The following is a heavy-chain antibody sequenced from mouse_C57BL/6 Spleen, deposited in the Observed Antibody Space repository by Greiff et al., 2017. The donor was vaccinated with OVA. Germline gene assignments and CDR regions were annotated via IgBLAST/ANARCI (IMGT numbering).Heavy chain of an antibody. J-gene: IGHJ2*01. CDR1: GYTFTSYW. CDR2: IDPSDSYT. D-gene: IGHD2-2*01. Sequence: QVQLQQPGAELVKPGASVKLSCKASGYTFTSYWMQWVKQRPGQGLEWIGEIDPSDSYTNYNQKFKGKATLTVDTSSSTAYMQLSSLTSEDSAVYYCASKGDGYGTGYFDYWGQGTTLTVSS. V-gene: IGHV1-50*01. CDR3: ASKGDGYGTGYFDY.